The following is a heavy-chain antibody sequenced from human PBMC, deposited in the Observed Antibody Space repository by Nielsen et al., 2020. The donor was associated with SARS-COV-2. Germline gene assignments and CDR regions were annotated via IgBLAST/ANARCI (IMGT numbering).Heavy chain of an antibody. CDR3: ARCRCIAAAGNIDY. Sequence: GGSLRLSCAASGFTFSSYAMHWVRQAPGKGLEWVAVISYDGSNKYYADSVKGRFTISRDNSKNTLYLQMNSLRAEDTAVYYYARCRCIAAAGNIDYWGQGTLVTVSS. CDR2: ISYDGSNK. CDR1: GFTFSSYA. J-gene: IGHJ4*02. V-gene: IGHV3-30*04. D-gene: IGHD6-13*01.